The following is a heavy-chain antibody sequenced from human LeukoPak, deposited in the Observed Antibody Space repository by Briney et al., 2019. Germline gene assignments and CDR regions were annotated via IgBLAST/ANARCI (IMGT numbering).Heavy chain of an antibody. CDR2: INGSGGST. Sequence: GGSLRLSCAASGFTFSSYAMSWVRQAPGKGLEWVSDINGSGGSTYYADSVKGRFTISRDNSKNTLYLQMNSLRAEDTAVYYCAKRIQSTMATGYWGQGTLVTVSS. D-gene: IGHD3-10*01. CDR1: GFTFSSYA. J-gene: IGHJ4*02. V-gene: IGHV3-23*01. CDR3: AKRIQSTMATGY.